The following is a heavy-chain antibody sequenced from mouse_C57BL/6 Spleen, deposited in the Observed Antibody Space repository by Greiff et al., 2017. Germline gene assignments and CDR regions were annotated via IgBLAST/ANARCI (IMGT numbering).Heavy chain of an antibody. Sequence: QVQLQQPGAELVKPGASVKLSCKASGYTFTSYWMHWVKQRPGQGLEWIGMIHPNSGSTNYNEKFKSKATLTVDKSSSTAYMQLSSLTSEDSAVYYCASGIFNFYDYDAGYAMDYWGQGTSVTVSS. CDR1: GYTFTSYW. CDR3: ASGIFNFYDYDAGYAMDY. V-gene: IGHV1-64*01. D-gene: IGHD2-4*01. J-gene: IGHJ4*01. CDR2: IHPNSGST.